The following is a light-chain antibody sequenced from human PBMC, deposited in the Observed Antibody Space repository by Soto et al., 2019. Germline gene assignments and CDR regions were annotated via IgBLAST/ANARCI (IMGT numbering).Light chain of an antibody. J-gene: IGLJ1*01. CDR1: SSDVGSYHF. V-gene: IGLV2-23*01. CDR3: CSHAGSSTYV. CDR2: EDS. Sequence: QSVLTQPASVSGSPGQSITISCTGNSSDVGSYHFVSWYQHHPGKAPKLMIYEDSKWPSGVSNRFSGSKSGNTASLTISGLQAEDEADYYCCSHAGSSTYVFGTGTKLTVL.